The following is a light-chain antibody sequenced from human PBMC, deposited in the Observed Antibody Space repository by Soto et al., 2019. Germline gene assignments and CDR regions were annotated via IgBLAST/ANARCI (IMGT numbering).Light chain of an antibody. V-gene: IGLV2-14*03. J-gene: IGLJ1*01. Sequence: QSALTQPASVSGSPGQSITISCSGTSSDVGGYDYVSWYQHLPGKAPKVMIYDVSNRPSGVSNRFSGSKSGNTAFLTISGLQTEDEADYYCSSHPTNRALRYVFGPGTKVTVL. CDR1: SSDVGGYDY. CDR3: SSHPTNRALRYV. CDR2: DVS.